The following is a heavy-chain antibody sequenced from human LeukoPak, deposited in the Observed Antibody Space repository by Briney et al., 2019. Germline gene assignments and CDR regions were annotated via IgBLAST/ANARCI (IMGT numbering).Heavy chain of an antibody. D-gene: IGHD2-2*01. CDR2: IYHSGST. CDR3: ARIHCSSTSCYHPYFDY. Sequence: SETLSLTCAVSGYSISSGYYWGWIRQPPGKGLEWIGSIYHSGSTYYNPSLKSRVTISVDTSKNQFSLKLSSVTAADTAVYYCARIHCSSTSCYHPYFDYWGQGTLVTVSS. J-gene: IGHJ4*02. CDR1: GYSISSGYY. V-gene: IGHV4-38-2*01.